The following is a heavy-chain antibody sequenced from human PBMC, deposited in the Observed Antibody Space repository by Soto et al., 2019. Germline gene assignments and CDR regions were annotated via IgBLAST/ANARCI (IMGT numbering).Heavy chain of an antibody. Sequence: ASVKVSRMTSGYTFTGYYMHRVRQAPGQGLEWMGWINPNSGGTNYAQTFQSWVTMTRDTSISTVYMDLSRLRSDDTAVYYCARSWNKVGAAFAVGYFDFWGLGTLVTVSS. J-gene: IGHJ4*02. D-gene: IGHD1-26*01. V-gene: IGHV1-2*04. CDR1: GYTFTGYY. CDR2: INPNSGGT. CDR3: ARSWNKVGAAFAVGYFDF.